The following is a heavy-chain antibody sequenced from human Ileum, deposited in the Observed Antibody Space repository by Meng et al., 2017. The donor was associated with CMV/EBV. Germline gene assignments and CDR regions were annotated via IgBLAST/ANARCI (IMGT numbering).Heavy chain of an antibody. CDR2: IHYSGGT. D-gene: IGHD3-10*01. Sequence: QVQPQRPCPRPWKPSETLSRTCSVSGDSIKNYYWTWLRQPAGKGLEWLGRIHYSGGTDDNPSLKSRVTLSIDTSKNQLSLKISSVTAADTAVYYCARAGARGVPVDLWGQGTLVTVSS. J-gene: IGHJ4*02. CDR1: GDSIKNYY. CDR3: ARAGARGVPVDL. V-gene: IGHV4-4*07.